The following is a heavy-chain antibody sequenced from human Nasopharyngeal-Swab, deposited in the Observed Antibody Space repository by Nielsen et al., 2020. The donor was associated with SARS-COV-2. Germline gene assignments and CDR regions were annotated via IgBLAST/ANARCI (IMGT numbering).Heavy chain of an antibody. D-gene: IGHD2-15*01. CDR3: ARKRGIGVVVAAPRVDY. J-gene: IGHJ4*02. Sequence: GESLKISCAASGFTFSSYWMSWVRQAPGKGLEWVSYISSSGSTIYYADSVKGRFTISRDNAKNSLYLQMNSLRAEDTAVYYCARKRGIGVVVAAPRVDYWGQGTLVTVSS. CDR1: GFTFSSYW. CDR2: ISSSGSTI. V-gene: IGHV3-48*04.